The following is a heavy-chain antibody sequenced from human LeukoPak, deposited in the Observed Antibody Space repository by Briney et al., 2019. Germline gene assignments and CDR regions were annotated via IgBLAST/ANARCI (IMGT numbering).Heavy chain of an antibody. V-gene: IGHV4-59*06. Sequence: SETLSLTCTVSGGSISSYYWSWIRQPPGKGLEWIGYIYYSGSTYYNPSLKSRVTISVDTSKNQFSLKLSSVTAADTAVYYCASLGSGSYHFDYWGQGTLVTVSS. CDR1: GGSISSYY. CDR2: IYYSGST. CDR3: ASLGSGSYHFDY. J-gene: IGHJ4*02. D-gene: IGHD1-26*01.